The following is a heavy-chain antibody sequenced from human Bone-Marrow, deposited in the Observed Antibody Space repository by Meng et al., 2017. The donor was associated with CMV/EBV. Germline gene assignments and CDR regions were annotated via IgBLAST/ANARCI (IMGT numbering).Heavy chain of an antibody. V-gene: IGHV4-59*01. Sequence: GSLRLSCTVSGGPINSYYWSWIRQPPGKGLEWIGYVNYNGITNYNPSLKGRVTISVDTSKKQFSLKLTSATAADTAVYYCARTPIDGGYYGMDVWGQGNTVTVAS. D-gene: IGHD3-16*01. CDR2: VNYNGIT. J-gene: IGHJ6*02. CDR1: GGPINSYY. CDR3: ARTPIDGGYYGMDV.